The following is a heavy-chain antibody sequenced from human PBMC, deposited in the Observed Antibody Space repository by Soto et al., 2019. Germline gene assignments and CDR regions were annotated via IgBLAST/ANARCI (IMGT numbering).Heavy chain of an antibody. CDR3: ARARLSSSSWYKWAFDP. J-gene: IGHJ5*02. V-gene: IGHV3-74*01. CDR2: IGDDGTIT. Sequence: EVQLVESGGGVVQPGGSLRLACAASGFTFGSYWMHWVRQVPGKGLEWVSRIGDDGTITDYADSVKGRFTISRDNVKNTLYLEMRGLTVEDTAVYFCARARLSSSSWYKWAFDPWGQGTQVIVSS. D-gene: IGHD6-13*01. CDR1: GFTFGSYW.